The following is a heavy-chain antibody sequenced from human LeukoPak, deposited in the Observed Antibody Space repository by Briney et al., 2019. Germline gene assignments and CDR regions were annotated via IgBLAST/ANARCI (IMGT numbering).Heavy chain of an antibody. D-gene: IGHD1-14*01. J-gene: IGHJ3*02. CDR1: GGSFSGYY. Sequence: SETLSLTCAVYGGSFSGYYWSWIRQPPGKGLEWIGEINHSGSTNYSPSLKSRVTISVDTSKNQFSLKLSSVTAADTAVYYCAREARNTRAFDIRGQGTMVTVSS. CDR2: INHSGST. V-gene: IGHV4-34*01. CDR3: AREARNTRAFDI.